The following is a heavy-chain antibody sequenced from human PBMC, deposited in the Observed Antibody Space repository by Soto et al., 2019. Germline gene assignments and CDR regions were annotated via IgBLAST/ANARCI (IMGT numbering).Heavy chain of an antibody. CDR3: AISQDRGGRTTFIY. V-gene: IGHV3-9*01. CDR2: INWRSDI. CDR1: GFTFDDNA. Sequence: LRLSCAVSGFTFDDNAMHWVRQAPEKGLEWVSGINWRSDIGYADSVKGRFTISRDNAENSLYLQMNSLRAEDTALYYCAISQDRGGRTTFIYWGQGTQVTVSS. D-gene: IGHD3-16*01. J-gene: IGHJ4*02.